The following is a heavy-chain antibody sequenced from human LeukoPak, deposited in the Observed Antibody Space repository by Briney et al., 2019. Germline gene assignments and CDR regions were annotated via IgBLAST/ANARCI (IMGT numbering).Heavy chain of an antibody. V-gene: IGHV1-18*01. Sequence: GASVKVSCKASGYTFTSYGISWVRQAPGQGLEWMGWISAYNGNTNYAQKLQGRVTMTTDTSTSTAYMELRSLRSDDTAVYYCARDFVGIFCSSTSCYTVPDYWGQGTLVTVSS. CDR1: GYTFTSYG. CDR3: ARDFVGIFCSSTSCYTVPDY. CDR2: ISAYNGNT. D-gene: IGHD2-2*02. J-gene: IGHJ4*02.